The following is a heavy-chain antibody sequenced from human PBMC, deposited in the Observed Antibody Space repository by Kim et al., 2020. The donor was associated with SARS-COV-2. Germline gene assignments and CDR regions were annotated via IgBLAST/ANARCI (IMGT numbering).Heavy chain of an antibody. Sequence: AKGRFTISRDNSKNTLYLKRNSLRAEDTAVYYCAKDSENVLLWFGELLSWGQGTLVTVSS. J-gene: IGHJ4*02. D-gene: IGHD3-10*01. CDR3: AKDSENVLLWFGELLS. V-gene: IGHV3-23*01.